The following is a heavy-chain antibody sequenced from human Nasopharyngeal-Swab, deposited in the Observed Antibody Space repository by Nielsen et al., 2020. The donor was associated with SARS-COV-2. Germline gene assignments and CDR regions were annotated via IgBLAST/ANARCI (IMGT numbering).Heavy chain of an antibody. V-gene: IGHV4-39*07. Sequence: SETLSLTCTVSGGSISSSSYYWGWIRQPPGKGLEWIGSIYYSGSTNYNPSLKSRVTISVDTSKNQFSLKLSSVTAADTAVYYCARVGADYYGSGSYYFDYWGQGTLVTVSS. CDR1: GGSISSSSYY. CDR3: ARVGADYYGSGSYYFDY. D-gene: IGHD3-10*01. CDR2: IYYSGST. J-gene: IGHJ4*02.